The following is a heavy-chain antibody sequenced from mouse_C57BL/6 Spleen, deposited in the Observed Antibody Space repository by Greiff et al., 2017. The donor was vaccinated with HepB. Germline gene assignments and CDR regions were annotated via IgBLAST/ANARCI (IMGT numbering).Heavy chain of an antibody. J-gene: IGHJ1*03. CDR3: TTRVTTVVEDWYFDV. CDR2: IDPEDGDT. D-gene: IGHD1-1*01. CDR1: GFNIKDYY. V-gene: IGHV14-1*01. Sequence: VQLQQSGAELVRPGASVKLSCTASGFNIKDYYMHWVKQRPEQGLEWIGRIDPEDGDTEYAPKFQGKATMTAATSSNTAYLQLSSLTSEDTAVYYCTTRVTTVVEDWYFDVWGTGTTVTVSS.